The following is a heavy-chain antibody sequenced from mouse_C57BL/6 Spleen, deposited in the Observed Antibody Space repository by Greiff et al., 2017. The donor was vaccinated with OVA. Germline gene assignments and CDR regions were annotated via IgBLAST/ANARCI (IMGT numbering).Heavy chain of an antibody. CDR1: GYSITSGYY. Sequence: VQLKESGPGLVKPSQSLSLTCSVTGYSITSGYYWNWIRQFPGNKLEWMGYISYDGSNNYNPSLKNRISITRDTSKNQFFLKLNSVTTEDTATYYCASGGYVDYWGQGTTLTVSS. J-gene: IGHJ2*01. CDR3: ASGGYVDY. CDR2: ISYDGSN. V-gene: IGHV3-6*01.